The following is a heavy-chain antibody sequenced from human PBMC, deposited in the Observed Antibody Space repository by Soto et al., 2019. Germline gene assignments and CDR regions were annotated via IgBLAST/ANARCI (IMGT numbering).Heavy chain of an antibody. CDR2: MNPNSGNT. Sequence: QVQLVQSRAEMKKPGASVKVSCKASGYSFSSYDIHWVRQASGQGLEWMGWMNPNSGNTGYAQNFQGRVSMTRDSSINTAYMELSSLRSEDTAVYYCARWVEARLAFDIWGQGTRVTVSS. V-gene: IGHV1-8*01. J-gene: IGHJ3*02. D-gene: IGHD6-6*01. CDR1: GYSFSSYD. CDR3: ARWVEARLAFDI.